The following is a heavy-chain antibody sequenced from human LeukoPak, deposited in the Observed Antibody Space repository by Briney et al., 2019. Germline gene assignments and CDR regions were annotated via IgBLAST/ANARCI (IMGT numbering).Heavy chain of an antibody. CDR3: ARAPSEGYTYGDF. Sequence: ASVKVSCKASGYTFTNYYISWVRRAPGQGPEWMGRMNPDNGDTDYAQRFQGRVTLARDTSISTVYMELSRPRFDDTAVYYCARAPSEGYTYGDFWGQGTLVTVSS. CDR1: GYTFTNYY. CDR2: MNPDNGDT. V-gene: IGHV1-2*06. D-gene: IGHD5-12*01. J-gene: IGHJ4*02.